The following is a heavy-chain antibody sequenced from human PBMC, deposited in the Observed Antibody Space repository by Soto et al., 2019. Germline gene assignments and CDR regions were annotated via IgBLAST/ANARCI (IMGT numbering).Heavy chain of an antibody. CDR3: ARVGNGDPGGYMDVWGKGTTGGV. Sequence: ASVKVSCKASGYTFTSYDINWVRQATGQGLEWMGWMNPNSGNTGYAQKFQSRVTMTRNTSISTAYMELSSLRSEDTAVYYCARVGNGDPGGYMDVWGKGTTGGVWGKGTTVTVSS. V-gene: IGHV1-8*01. J-gene: IGHJ6*04. D-gene: IGHD5-12*01. CDR1: GYTFTSYD. CDR2: MNPNSGNT.